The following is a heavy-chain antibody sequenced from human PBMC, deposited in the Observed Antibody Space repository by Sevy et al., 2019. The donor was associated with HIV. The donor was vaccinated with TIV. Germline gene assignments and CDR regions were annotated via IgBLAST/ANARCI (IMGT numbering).Heavy chain of an antibody. J-gene: IGHJ5*02. CDR2: IIPIFGTA. CDR1: GGTFSSYA. D-gene: IGHD3-3*01. V-gene: IGHV1-69*13. Sequence: ASVKVSCKASGGTFSSYAISWVRQAPGQGLEWMGGIIPIFGTANYAQKFQGRVTITADESTSTAYMELSSLRSEDTAVYYCARNYDLRNWFDPWGQGTLVTVSS. CDR3: ARNYDLRNWFDP.